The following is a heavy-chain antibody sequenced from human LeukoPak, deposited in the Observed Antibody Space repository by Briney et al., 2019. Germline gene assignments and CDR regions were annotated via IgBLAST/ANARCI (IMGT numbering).Heavy chain of an antibody. CDR1: EFTFSSYE. CDR2: IYSVGTT. V-gene: IGHV3-66*01. D-gene: IGHD5-24*01. Sequence: GGSLRLSCAASEFTFSSYEMNWVRQAPGKGLEWVSVIYSVGTTYYVDSVKGRFTIFRDNSKNTLYLQMNSLRDEDTAVYYCASPGGDGYNLNYWGQGTLVTVSS. J-gene: IGHJ4*02. CDR3: ASPGGDGYNLNY.